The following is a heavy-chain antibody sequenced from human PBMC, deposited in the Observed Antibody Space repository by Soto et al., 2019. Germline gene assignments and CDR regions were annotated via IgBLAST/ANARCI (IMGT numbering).Heavy chain of an antibody. CDR3: ASPVYSSSRYRPSLLFYYYGMDV. D-gene: IGHD6-13*01. CDR2: IIPIFGTA. J-gene: IGHJ6*02. V-gene: IGHV1-69*01. Sequence: QVQLVQSGAEVKKPGSSVKVSCKASGGTFSSYAISWVRQAPGQGLEWMGGIIPIFGTANYAQKFQGRVTITADESTSTAYMELSSLRSEDTAVYYCASPVYSSSRYRPSLLFYYYGMDVWGQGTTVTVSS. CDR1: GGTFSSYA.